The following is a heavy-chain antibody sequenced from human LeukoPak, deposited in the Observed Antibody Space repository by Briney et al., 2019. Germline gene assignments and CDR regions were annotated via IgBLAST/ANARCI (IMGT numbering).Heavy chain of an antibody. D-gene: IGHD3-10*01. CDR3: AKELWFGEYSFDY. V-gene: IGHV3-30*18. Sequence: PGGSLRLSCAASGFTFSSYGMHWVRQAPGKGLEWVAVISYDGSNKYYADSVKGRFTISRDNSKNTLYLQMNSLRAENTAVYYCAKELWFGEYSFDYWGRGTLVTVSS. J-gene: IGHJ4*02. CDR1: GFTFSSYG. CDR2: ISYDGSNK.